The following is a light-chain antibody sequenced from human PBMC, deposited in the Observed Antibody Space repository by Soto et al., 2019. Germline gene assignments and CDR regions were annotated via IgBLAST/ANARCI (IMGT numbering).Light chain of an antibody. CDR1: LSLPSRS. V-gene: IGKV3-20*01. CDR3: QQYDYSPRT. CDR2: AAS. J-gene: IGKJ1*01. Sequence: ELVFTQSPGTLSLSPGDRATLSCRASLSLPSRSLAWYQQRPGQAPRVLISAASTRAADIPDRFSGSGSGTDFTLTSNRLEPEDFAVYYCQQYDYSPRTFGQGTKVDIK.